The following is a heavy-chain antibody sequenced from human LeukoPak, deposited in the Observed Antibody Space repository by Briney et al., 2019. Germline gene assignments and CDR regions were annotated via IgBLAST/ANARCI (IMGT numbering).Heavy chain of an antibody. Sequence: GGTLRLSCAASGFTFSSYGMSWVRQAPGKGLEWVSYISISSSTISYADSVKGRFTISRDNAKNSVSLQMNILSAEDTACFYWARIHGDYPFDYRGRGTLVTVSS. J-gene: IGHJ4*02. CDR1: GFTFSSYG. CDR3: ARIHGDYPFDY. V-gene: IGHV3-48*01. CDR2: ISISSSTI. D-gene: IGHD2-21*01.